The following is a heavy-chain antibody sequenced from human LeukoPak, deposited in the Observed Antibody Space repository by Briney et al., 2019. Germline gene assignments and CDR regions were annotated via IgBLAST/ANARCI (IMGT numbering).Heavy chain of an antibody. V-gene: IGHV1-8*03. D-gene: IGHD5-24*01. CDR3: ARSAMDDAFDI. J-gene: IGHJ3*02. Sequence: ASVKVSCKASGYTFTSYDINWVRQATGQGLEWMGWMNPNSGNTGYAQKFQGRVTITRNTSISTAYMELSSLRSEDTAVYYCARSAMDDAFDIWGQGTMVTVSS. CDR1: GYTFTSYD. CDR2: MNPNSGNT.